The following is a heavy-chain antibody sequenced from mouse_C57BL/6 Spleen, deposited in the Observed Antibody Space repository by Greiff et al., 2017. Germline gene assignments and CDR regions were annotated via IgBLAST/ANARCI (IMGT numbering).Heavy chain of an antibody. CDR2: IDPSDSYT. J-gene: IGHJ3*01. D-gene: IGHD1-1*01. CDR1: GYTFTSYW. CDR3: ATTVAKAY. V-gene: IGHV1-50*01. Sequence: VQLQQPGAELVKPGASVKLSCKASGYTFTSYWMQWVKQRPGQGLEWIGEIDPSDSYTNYNQKFKGKATLTVDTSSSTAYMQLSSLTSEDSAVYYCATTVAKAYWGQGTLFTVSA.